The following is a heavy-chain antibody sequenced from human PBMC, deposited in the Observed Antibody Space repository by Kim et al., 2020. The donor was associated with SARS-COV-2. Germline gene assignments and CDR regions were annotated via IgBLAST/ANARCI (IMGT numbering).Heavy chain of an antibody. CDR3: AKVRDYYDSSGGMDV. J-gene: IGHJ6*02. D-gene: IGHD3-22*01. V-gene: IGHV1-69*04. Sequence: QKFQGRFTITADKSTSTAYMELSSLRSEDTAVYYCAKVRDYYDSSGGMDVWGQGTTVTVSS.